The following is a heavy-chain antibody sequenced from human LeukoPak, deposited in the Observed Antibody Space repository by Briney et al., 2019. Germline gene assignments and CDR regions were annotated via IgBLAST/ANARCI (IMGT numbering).Heavy chain of an antibody. Sequence: GASVKVSCKASGYTFTGYYMHWVRQAPGQGLEWMGRINPNSGGTNYAQKFQGRVTMTRDTSISTAYMELSRLRSDDTAVYYCARADFIAAAHRVLGYYMDVWGKGTTVTVSS. CDR3: ARADFIAAAHRVLGYYMDV. D-gene: IGHD6-13*01. CDR1: GYTFTGYY. CDR2: INPNSGGT. J-gene: IGHJ6*03. V-gene: IGHV1-2*06.